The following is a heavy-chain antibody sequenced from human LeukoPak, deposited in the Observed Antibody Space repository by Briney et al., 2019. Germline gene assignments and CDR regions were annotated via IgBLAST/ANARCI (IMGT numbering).Heavy chain of an antibody. V-gene: IGHV3-43*02. CDR1: GFTFDDYA. Sequence: PGGSLRLSCAASGFTFDDYAMHWVRQAPGKGLQWVSLISVDGATTLYADSVKGRFTISRDNAKNSLFLQMKSLRDEDTAVYYCASGFSSSPYFDYWGQGTLVTVSS. CDR2: ISVDGATT. CDR3: ASGFSSSPYFDY. D-gene: IGHD6-6*01. J-gene: IGHJ4*02.